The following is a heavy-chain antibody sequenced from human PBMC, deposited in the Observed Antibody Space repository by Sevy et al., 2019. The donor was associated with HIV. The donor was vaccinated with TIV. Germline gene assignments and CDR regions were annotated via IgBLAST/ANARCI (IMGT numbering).Heavy chain of an antibody. J-gene: IGHJ3*02. D-gene: IGHD3-22*01. CDR1: GFTFSRYG. Sequence: GGSLRLSCAASGFTFSRYGMHWVRQAPGKGLEWVAVIWNDRGNKHYADSVKGRFTITRDNSKSTLYLQMNSLRAEDTDVYYCASLPNNYYDSSGSSGDDAFDIWGQGTMVTVSS. CDR2: IWNDRGNK. CDR3: ASLPNNYYDSSGSSGDDAFDI. V-gene: IGHV3-33*01.